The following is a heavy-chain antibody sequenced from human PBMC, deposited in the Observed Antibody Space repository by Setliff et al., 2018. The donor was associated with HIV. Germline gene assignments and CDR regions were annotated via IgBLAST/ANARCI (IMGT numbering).Heavy chain of an antibody. D-gene: IGHD6-13*01. J-gene: IGHJ4*02. Sequence: PSETLSLTCTVSGGSISGYHWNWLRQTPGKGQEWIGYIYTSRGTNYNHSLRTRVIISVDTSNQFSLKLSSVTAADAAVYYCARSPSYRSSWEYYFDYWGQGILVTVSS. CDR2: IYTSRGT. CDR1: GGSISGYH. CDR3: ARSPSYRSSWEYYFDY. V-gene: IGHV4-4*09.